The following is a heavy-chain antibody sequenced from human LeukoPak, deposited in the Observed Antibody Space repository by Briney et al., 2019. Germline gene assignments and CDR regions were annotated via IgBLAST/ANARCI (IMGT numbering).Heavy chain of an antibody. CDR2: ITSAGTI. Sequence: PGGSLRLSCAASGFTFSDYFMSWIRQAPGKGLEWVSYITSAGTIYYADSVKGRFTISRDNAKNSLYLQMNSLSTEDTAVYYCARDRDRWGSDHYMDVWGKGTTVTVSS. V-gene: IGHV3-11*04. CDR1: GFTFSDYF. D-gene: IGHD3-10*01. J-gene: IGHJ6*03. CDR3: ARDRDRWGSDHYMDV.